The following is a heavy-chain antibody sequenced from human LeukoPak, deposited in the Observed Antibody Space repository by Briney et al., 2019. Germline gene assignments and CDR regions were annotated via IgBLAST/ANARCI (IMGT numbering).Heavy chain of an antibody. CDR2: ISSTSITI. Sequence: GGSLRLSCAASGFTFSRYNMNWVRQAPGKGLEWVSYISSTSITIYYSDSVKGRFTISRDNARNSLYLQMNSLRAKDTAVYYCARDRLEGHEYTSSSAPDYWGQGTLVTVSS. V-gene: IGHV3-48*01. CDR3: ARDRLEGHEYTSSSAPDY. J-gene: IGHJ4*02. D-gene: IGHD6-6*01. CDR1: GFTFSRYN.